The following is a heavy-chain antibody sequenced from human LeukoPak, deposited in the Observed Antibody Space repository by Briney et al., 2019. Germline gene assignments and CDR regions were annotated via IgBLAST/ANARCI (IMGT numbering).Heavy chain of an antibody. V-gene: IGHV3-23*01. J-gene: IGHJ4*02. D-gene: IGHD2-15*01. CDR3: AKGRGYCTGGSCYSDY. CDR1: GFTFSNYA. Sequence: GGSLRLSCTASGFTFSNYAMSWVRQAPGKGLEWVSTISGSDGSTYYADSVNGRFTISRDNSKNTLYLQMNSLRVEDTAIYYCAKGRGYCTGGSCYSDYWGQGTLVTVSS. CDR2: ISGSDGST.